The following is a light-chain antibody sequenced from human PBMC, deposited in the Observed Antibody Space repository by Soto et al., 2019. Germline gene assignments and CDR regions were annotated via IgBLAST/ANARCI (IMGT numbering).Light chain of an antibody. Sequence: QSALTQPPSASGSPGQSVTISCTGTSSDVGGYNYVSWYQQHPGKAPKLMIYEVSKRPSGVPDRFSGSKSGNTASLTVSGLQAEDEADYNCSSYAGSNLWVFGGGTKLTV. CDR3: SSYAGSNLWV. J-gene: IGLJ3*02. V-gene: IGLV2-8*01. CDR1: SSDVGGYNY. CDR2: EVS.